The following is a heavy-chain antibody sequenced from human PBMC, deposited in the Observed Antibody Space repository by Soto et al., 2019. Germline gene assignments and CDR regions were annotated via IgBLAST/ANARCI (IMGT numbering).Heavy chain of an antibody. V-gene: IGHV3-7*01. CDR2: INAAGNVH. CDR1: GLTFSISW. J-gene: IGHJ3*02. CDR3: ATANTPYAFHM. Sequence: VQLVESGGGLVQRGEPLRLSCTASGLTFSISWMTWIRQAPGEGLEWVSNINAAGNVHQYADSVKERFTISRDNAKNSLFLQMSGLRGEDTAVYYCATANTPYAFHMWGQGTMVTVSS.